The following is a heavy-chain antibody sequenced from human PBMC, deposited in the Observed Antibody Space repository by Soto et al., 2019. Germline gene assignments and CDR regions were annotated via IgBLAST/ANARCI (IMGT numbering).Heavy chain of an antibody. D-gene: IGHD2-2*01. J-gene: IGHJ5*02. CDR1: GDSFSNYY. CDR3: ATGRSEVVPGAMDT. Sequence: QVQLQESGPGLVKPSETLSLSCTVSGDSFSNYYCNWVRKSAGKGLEWIGLIYPTGSTTYNPSLKSRLTMSVDTSKNQFSLRLTSMTAADTAVYYCATGRSEVVPGAMDTWGQGTLVTVSS. V-gene: IGHV4-4*07. CDR2: IYPTGST.